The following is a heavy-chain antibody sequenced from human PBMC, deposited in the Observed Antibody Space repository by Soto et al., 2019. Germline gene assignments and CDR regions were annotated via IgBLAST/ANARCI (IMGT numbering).Heavy chain of an antibody. J-gene: IGHJ4*02. CDR3: VSQRTTVPTQAYFDY. Sequence: SETLSLTCTVSGGSVTNSSYYWGWIRQSPGKGLEWIGSVYYRGRSYSKSSVKSRVTISVDTSKNRFSLSLNSVTASDTAVYFCVSQRTTVPTQAYFDYWGSGALVTVSS. D-gene: IGHD4-17*01. CDR2: VYYRGRS. V-gene: IGHV4-39*01. CDR1: GGSVTNSSYY.